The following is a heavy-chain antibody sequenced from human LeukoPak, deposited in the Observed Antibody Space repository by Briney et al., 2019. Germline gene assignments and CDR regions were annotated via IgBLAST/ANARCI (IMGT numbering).Heavy chain of an antibody. J-gene: IGHJ3*02. V-gene: IGHV3-21*01. CDR1: GFTFSSYS. Sequence: PVGSLRLSCAASGFTFSSYSMNWVRQAPGKGLEWVSSISSSSSYIYYADSVKGRFTISRDNAKNSLYLQMNSLRAEDTAVYYCASRIAVAGDAFDIWGQGTMVTVSS. CDR3: ASRIAVAGDAFDI. D-gene: IGHD6-19*01. CDR2: ISSSSSYI.